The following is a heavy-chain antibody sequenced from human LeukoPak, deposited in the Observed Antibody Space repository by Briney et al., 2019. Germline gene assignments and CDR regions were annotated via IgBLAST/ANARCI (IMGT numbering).Heavy chain of an antibody. CDR1: GGSIENHH. Sequence: SETLSLTCTVSGGSIENHHWTWVRQPPGKGLEWIGYIYSSGSTNYNPSLKSRVTISVDTSKNQFSLKLTSVTAADTAIYYCARNAAYCLDYWGQGTLVTVSS. J-gene: IGHJ4*02. V-gene: IGHV4-4*09. CDR2: IYSSGST. D-gene: IGHD1-26*01. CDR3: ARNAAYCLDY.